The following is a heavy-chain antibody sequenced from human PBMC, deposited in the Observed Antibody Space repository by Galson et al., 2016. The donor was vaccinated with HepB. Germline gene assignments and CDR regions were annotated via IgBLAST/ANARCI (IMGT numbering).Heavy chain of an antibody. CDR3: AIDHLGISMMVDDYGMEV. CDR2: IIPIFGTT. Sequence: QSGAEVKKPGSSVKVSCKASGGTFSNYAITWVRQAPGQGLEWMGGIIPIFGTTLYAQRFQGRLAIRADDSTNTAHMELNSLTSGDTAVYYCAIDHLGISMMVDDYGMEVWGQGTTVTVSS. CDR1: GGTFSNYA. J-gene: IGHJ6*02. V-gene: IGHV1-69*13. D-gene: IGHD2-8*01.